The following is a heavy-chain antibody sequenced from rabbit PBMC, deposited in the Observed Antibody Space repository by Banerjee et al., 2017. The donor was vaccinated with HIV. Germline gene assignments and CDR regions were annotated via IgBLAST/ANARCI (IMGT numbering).Heavy chain of an antibody. Sequence: QQQLEESGGGLVKPEGSLTLTCTASGFSFSSSYYMCWVRQAPGKGLEWIGCIYSGSGRTYYASWAKGRFSISRSTSLNTVTLQMTSLTAADTATYFCARDPSVDDYGDSLYYFDLWGQGTLVTVS. CDR3: ARDPSVDDYGDSLYYFDL. V-gene: IGHV1S43*01. CDR1: GFSFSSSYY. J-gene: IGHJ4*01. D-gene: IGHD2-1*01. CDR2: IYSGSGRT.